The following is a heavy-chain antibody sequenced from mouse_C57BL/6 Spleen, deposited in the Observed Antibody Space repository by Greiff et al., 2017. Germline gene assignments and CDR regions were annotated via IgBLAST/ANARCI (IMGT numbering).Heavy chain of an antibody. CDR3: ARSYYYGSSYAYFDV. V-gene: IGHV1-82*01. CDR1: GYAFSSSW. J-gene: IGHJ1*03. Sequence: QVQLQQSGPELVKPGASVKISCKASGYAFSSSWMTWVKQRPGKGLEWMGRIYPGDGDTNYNGKFKGKATLTADKSYSTAYMQLSSLTSEDSAVYFCARSYYYGSSYAYFDVWGTGTTVTVSS. D-gene: IGHD1-1*01. CDR2: IYPGDGDT.